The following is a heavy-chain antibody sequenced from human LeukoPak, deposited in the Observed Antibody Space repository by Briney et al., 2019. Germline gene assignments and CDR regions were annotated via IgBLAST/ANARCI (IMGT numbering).Heavy chain of an antibody. CDR2: IYPGDSDT. D-gene: IGHD6-19*01. V-gene: IGHV5-51*01. Sequence: GESLKIPCKGSGYSFTSYWIGWVRQLPGKGLEWMGIIYPGDSDTRYNPSFQGQVTISADKSISTAYLQWSSLKASDTAMYYCARRSSGWRTYYFDYWGQGTLVTVSS. CDR3: ARRSSGWRTYYFDY. CDR1: GYSFTSYW. J-gene: IGHJ4*02.